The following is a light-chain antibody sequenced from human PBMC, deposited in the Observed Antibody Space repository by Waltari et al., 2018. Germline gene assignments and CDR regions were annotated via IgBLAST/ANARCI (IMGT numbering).Light chain of an antibody. CDR3: QQRSNWPPST. J-gene: IGKJ5*01. V-gene: IGKV3-11*01. Sequence: EIVLTQSPATLSLSPGERATLSCRASQSVSSYLAWYQPKPGQAPRLLTYDASNSATGIPARFSGSGSGTDFTLTISSLEPEDFAVYYCQQRSNWPPSTFGQGTRLEIK. CDR2: DAS. CDR1: QSVSSY.